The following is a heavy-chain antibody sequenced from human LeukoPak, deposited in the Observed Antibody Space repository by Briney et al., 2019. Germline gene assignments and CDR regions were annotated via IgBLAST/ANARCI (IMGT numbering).Heavy chain of an antibody. CDR1: GYSLTSYW. Sequence: GESLKISCKGSGYSLTSYWIGWVRQMPGKGLEWMGIIYPGDSDTRYSPSFQGQVTISADKSISTAYLQWSSLKASDTAMYYCARHPIVVVPAAGHYYGMDVWGQGTTVTVSS. D-gene: IGHD2-2*01. J-gene: IGHJ6*02. CDR2: IYPGDSDT. V-gene: IGHV5-51*01. CDR3: ARHPIVVVPAAGHYYGMDV.